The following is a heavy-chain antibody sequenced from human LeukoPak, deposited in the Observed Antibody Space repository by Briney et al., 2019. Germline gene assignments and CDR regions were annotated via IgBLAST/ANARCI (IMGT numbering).Heavy chain of an antibody. V-gene: IGHV4-59*01. Sequence: SETLSLTCTVSGGSISSYYWSWIRQPPVKGLEWIGYIYYSGSTNYNPSLKSRVTISVDTSKNQFSLKLSSATAADTAVYYCARSLYGSALDYWGQGTLVTVSS. CDR1: GGSISSYY. CDR2: IYYSGST. CDR3: ARSLYGSALDY. D-gene: IGHD1-26*01. J-gene: IGHJ4*02.